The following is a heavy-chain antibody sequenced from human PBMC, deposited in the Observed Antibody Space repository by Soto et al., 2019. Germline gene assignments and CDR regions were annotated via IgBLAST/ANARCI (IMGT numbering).Heavy chain of an antibody. V-gene: IGHV2-5*02. J-gene: IGHJ4*02. Sequence: QITLKESGPTLVKPTQTLTLTCTFSGFSLSTRGVGVGWIRQPPGKALEWLAIIYWDDDKRYSPSLKSRLTIPKDTSKNQVVLKMTNMDPVDTAKYFCAHKGGGDRILDYWGQGTLVTVSS. CDR2: IYWDDDK. D-gene: IGHD3-16*01. CDR1: GFSLSTRGVG. CDR3: AHKGGGDRILDY.